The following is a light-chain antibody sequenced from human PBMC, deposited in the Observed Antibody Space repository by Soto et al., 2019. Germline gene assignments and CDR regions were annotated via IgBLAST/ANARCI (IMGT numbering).Light chain of an antibody. J-gene: IGKJ2*01. CDR2: GAD. CDR1: QSVRNSY. Sequence: EIVLTQFPDTLSLSPGERATLSCRASQSVRNSYLAWYQQRPGQAPRLLIYGADSRATGIPDRFSGSGSDTDFTLTISRLEPEDFGVYYGQQYGSSPRYTFGQGTKLEI. CDR3: QQYGSSPRYT. V-gene: IGKV3-20*01.